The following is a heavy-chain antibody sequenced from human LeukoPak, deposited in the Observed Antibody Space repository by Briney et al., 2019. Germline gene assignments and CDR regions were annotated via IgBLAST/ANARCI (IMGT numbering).Heavy chain of an antibody. V-gene: IGHV3-11*01. CDR2: ISSSGSTI. CDR3: AREALVVAALDY. CDR1: GFTFSDYY. J-gene: IGHJ4*02. Sequence: RGSLRLSCGASGFTFSDYYMSWIRQAPGKGLEWVSYISSSGSTIYYADSVKGRFTISRDNAKNSLYLQMNSLRAEDTAVYYCAREALVVAALDYWGQGSLVTVSS. D-gene: IGHD2-15*01.